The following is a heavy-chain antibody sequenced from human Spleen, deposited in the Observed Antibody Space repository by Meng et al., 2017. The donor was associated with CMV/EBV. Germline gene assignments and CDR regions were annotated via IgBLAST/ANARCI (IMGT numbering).Heavy chain of an antibody. CDR3: AKDRRITMIVVVKPHYFDY. D-gene: IGHD3-22*01. Sequence: GGSLRLSCAASGFTFSGSAMHWVRQASGKGLEWVGRIRSKANSYATAYAASVKGRFTISRDDSKNTAYLQMNSLRAEDTAVYYCAKDRRITMIVVVKPHYFDYWGQGTLVTVSS. V-gene: IGHV3-73*01. CDR1: GFTFSGSA. J-gene: IGHJ4*02. CDR2: IRSKANSYAT.